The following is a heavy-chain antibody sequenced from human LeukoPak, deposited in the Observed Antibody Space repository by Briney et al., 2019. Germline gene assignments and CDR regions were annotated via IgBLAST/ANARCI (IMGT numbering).Heavy chain of an antibody. D-gene: IGHD3-9*01. Sequence: SETLSLTCTVTGGSISSSSYYWGWMRQPPGKALEWIGSSYYSGSTYYNPSIKSRVTISVDTSKNPFSLKLSSVTAADTAVYYCARSYFDWLFIFDPWGQGTLVTVSS. CDR1: GGSISSSSYY. CDR3: ARSYFDWLFIFDP. V-gene: IGHV4-39*01. CDR2: SYYSGST. J-gene: IGHJ5*02.